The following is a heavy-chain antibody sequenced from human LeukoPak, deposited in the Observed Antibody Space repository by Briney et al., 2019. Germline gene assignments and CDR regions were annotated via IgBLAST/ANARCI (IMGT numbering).Heavy chain of an antibody. CDR3: ARARGYGTDFDY. Sequence: SETLSLTCTVSGDSISSGGYYWSWIRQPPGKGLEWIGYIYHSGSTYYNPSLRSRVTISVDTSKNQFSLKLSSVTAADTAVYYCARARGYGTDFDYWGQGTLVTVSS. CDR1: GDSISSGGYY. CDR2: IYHSGST. D-gene: IGHD5-12*01. J-gene: IGHJ4*02. V-gene: IGHV4-30-2*01.